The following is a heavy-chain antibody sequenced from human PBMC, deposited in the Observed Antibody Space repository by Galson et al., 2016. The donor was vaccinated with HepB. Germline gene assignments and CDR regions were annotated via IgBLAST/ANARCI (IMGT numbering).Heavy chain of an antibody. CDR3: ARDGIPSPQDIGGRLPPPYYYGMDV. CDR1: FTFSNYG. Sequence: FTFSNYGMHWVRQAPGKGLEWVALIWYDGSKRYYAESVKGRLTISRDNSKNTLGLQMNSLRAEDTAVYYCARDGIPSPQDIGGRLPPPYYYGMDVWGQGTAVTVSS. D-gene: IGHD6-6*01. J-gene: IGHJ6*02. V-gene: IGHV3-33*01. CDR2: IWYDGSKR.